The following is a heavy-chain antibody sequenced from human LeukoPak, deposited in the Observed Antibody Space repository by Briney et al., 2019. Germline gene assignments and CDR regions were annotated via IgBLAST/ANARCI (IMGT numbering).Heavy chain of an antibody. J-gene: IGHJ5*02. CDR1: GGSFSGYY. CDR3: ARHGTSGTNLNWFDP. Sequence: SDTLSLTCAVYGGSFSGYYWSWIRQSPGKGLEWIGEINHSGSTNYNPSLKSRVTISVDTSKNQFSLKLSSVTAADTAVYYCARHGTSGTNLNWFDPWGQGTLVTVSS. V-gene: IGHV4-34*01. D-gene: IGHD1-1*01. CDR2: INHSGST.